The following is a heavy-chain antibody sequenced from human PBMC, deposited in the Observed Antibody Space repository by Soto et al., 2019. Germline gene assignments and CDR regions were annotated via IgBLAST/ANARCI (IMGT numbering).Heavy chain of an antibody. D-gene: IGHD6-13*01. CDR1: GYTFTNYG. J-gene: IGHJ1*01. CDR3: ARGGSSWSAEYYQY. V-gene: IGHV1-18*01. CDR2: ISGYNGNT. Sequence: QVQLVQSGAEVKKPGASVKVSCKTSGYTFTNYGISWVRQAPGQGPEWMGWISGYNGNTNYAQKFQGRVTMTTDTSTSTGYMELRSLRSDDTAVYYCARGGSSWSAEYYQYWGQGTLVIVSS.